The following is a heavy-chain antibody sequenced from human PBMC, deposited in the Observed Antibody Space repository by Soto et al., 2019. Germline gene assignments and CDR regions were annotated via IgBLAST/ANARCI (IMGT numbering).Heavy chain of an antibody. V-gene: IGHV3-21*01. CDR1: GFTFSSYS. Sequence: LRLSCAASGFTFSSYSMNWVRQAPGKGLEWVSSISSSSSYIYYADSVKGRFTISRDNAKNSLYLQMNSLRAEDTAVYYCARDKSTYSSGSTFDIWGQGTMVTVSS. J-gene: IGHJ3*02. CDR2: ISSSSSYI. CDR3: ARDKSTYSSGSTFDI. D-gene: IGHD6-19*01.